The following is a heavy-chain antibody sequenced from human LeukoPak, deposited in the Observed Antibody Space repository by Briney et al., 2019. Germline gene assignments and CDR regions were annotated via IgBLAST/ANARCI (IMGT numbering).Heavy chain of an antibody. Sequence: GGSLRLSCVASGFTFGKYWMSWVRQAPGKGLEWVAVISYDGSNKYYADSVKGRFTISRDNSKNTLYLQMNSLRAEDTAVYYCAKDNVYGGTLDYWGQGTLVTVSS. D-gene: IGHD4-23*01. CDR1: GFTFGKYW. J-gene: IGHJ4*02. CDR3: AKDNVYGGTLDY. CDR2: ISYDGSNK. V-gene: IGHV3-30*18.